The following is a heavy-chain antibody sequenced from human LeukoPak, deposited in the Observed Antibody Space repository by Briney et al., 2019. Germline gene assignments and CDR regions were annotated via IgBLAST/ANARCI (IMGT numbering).Heavy chain of an antibody. D-gene: IGHD5-12*01. J-gene: IGHJ5*02. CDR3: ARATTKSNWFDP. V-gene: IGHV1-2*02. CDR2: INPNSGGT. CDR1: GYTFTGYY. Sequence: ASVKVSCKASGYTFTGYYMHWVRQAPGQGLEWMGWINPNSGGTNYAQKFQGRVTMTRDTSISTAYMELSSLRSEDTAVYYCARATTKSNWFDPWGQGTLDTVSS.